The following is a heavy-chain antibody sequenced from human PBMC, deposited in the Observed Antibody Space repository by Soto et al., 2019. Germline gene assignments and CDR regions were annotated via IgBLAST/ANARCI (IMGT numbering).Heavy chain of an antibody. CDR1: GFTFSSYW. CDR3: ARATTTVTTRPTLGY. V-gene: IGHV3-74*01. Sequence: EVQLVESGGGLIQPGGSLRLSCAASGFTFSSYWMHWVRQTPGKGLVWVSRIDREGSDTAYADSVKGRFTISRDNAKNTLDLQMNSLRAEDTAVYYCARATTTVTTRPTLGYWGQGTLVTVSS. D-gene: IGHD4-17*01. J-gene: IGHJ4*02. CDR2: IDREGSDT.